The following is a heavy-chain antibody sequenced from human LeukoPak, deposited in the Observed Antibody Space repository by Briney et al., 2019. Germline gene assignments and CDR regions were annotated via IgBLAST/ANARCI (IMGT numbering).Heavy chain of an antibody. V-gene: IGHV3-33*01. CDR2: IWYDGSNK. CDR1: GSTFTSYG. CDR3: ARGRVVVTAIGEY. D-gene: IGHD2-21*02. J-gene: IGHJ4*02. Sequence: RGSLRPSCAASGSTFTSYGMHSLRHPPGKGLECAAVIWYDGSNKYYADSVKGRFTISRDNSKNTLYLQMNSLRAEDTAVYYCARGRVVVTAIGEYWGQGTLVTVSS.